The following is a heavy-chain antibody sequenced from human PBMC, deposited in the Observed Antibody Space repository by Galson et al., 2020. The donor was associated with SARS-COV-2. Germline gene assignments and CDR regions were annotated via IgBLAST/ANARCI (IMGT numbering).Heavy chain of an antibody. CDR3: ARVGGYSYENYYYYGMDV. CDR1: GASISSYY. CDR2: INYSGST. D-gene: IGHD5-18*01. Sequence: SQTLSLTCTVSGASISSYYWSWIRQPPGKGLAWIAYINYSGSTNYNPSLKSRVTISIDTSKNQFSLQLTSVTAADTAIYYCARVGGYSYENYYYYGMDVWGQGTTVTVSS. J-gene: IGHJ6*02. V-gene: IGHV4-59*01.